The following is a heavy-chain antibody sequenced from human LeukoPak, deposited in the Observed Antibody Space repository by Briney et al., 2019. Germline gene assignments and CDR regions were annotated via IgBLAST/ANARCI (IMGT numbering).Heavy chain of an antibody. Sequence: PGGALRLSCAASGFTFSSYGMHWVGQAPGKGGEGVAFIRYDGSNKYYADSVKGRFTISRENSKKTLYLQMNSLRGEDTAVYYCARDGRYYDFWSGYYVGYYYMDVWGKGTTVTVSS. J-gene: IGHJ6*03. D-gene: IGHD3-3*01. V-gene: IGHV3-30*02. CDR2: IRYDGSNK. CDR1: GFTFSSYG. CDR3: ARDGRYYDFWSGYYVGYYYMDV.